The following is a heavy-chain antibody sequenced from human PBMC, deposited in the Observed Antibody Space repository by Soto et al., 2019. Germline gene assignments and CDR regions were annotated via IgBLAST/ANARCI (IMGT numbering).Heavy chain of an antibody. CDR1: GFTFGDYA. CDR2: IRSKAYGGTT. D-gene: IGHD3-22*01. J-gene: IGHJ3*02. CDR3: TRGSVNYYDSSGPDAFDI. Sequence: SLRLSCTASGFTFGDYAMSWFRQAPGKGLEWVGFIRSKAYGGTTEYAASVKGRFTISRDDSKSIAYLQMNSLKTEDTAVYYCTRGSVNYYDSSGPDAFDIWGQGTMVTVSS. V-gene: IGHV3-49*03.